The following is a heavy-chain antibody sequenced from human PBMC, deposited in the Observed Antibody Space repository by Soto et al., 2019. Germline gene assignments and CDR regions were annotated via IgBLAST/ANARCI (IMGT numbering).Heavy chain of an antibody. CDR1: GGSISSSSYY. J-gene: IGHJ4*02. CDR3: ARHLSRLWFGEYPGYFDY. CDR2: IYYSGST. V-gene: IGHV4-39*01. D-gene: IGHD3-10*01. Sequence: PSETLSLTCTVSGGSISSSSYYWGWIRQPPGKGLEWIGSIYYSGSTYYNPSLKSRVTISVDTSKNQFSLKLSSVTAADTAVYYCARHLSRLWFGEYPGYFDYWGQGTLVTVTS.